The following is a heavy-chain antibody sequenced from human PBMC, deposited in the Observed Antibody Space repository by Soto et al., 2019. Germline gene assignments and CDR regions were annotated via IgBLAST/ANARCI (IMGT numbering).Heavy chain of an antibody. CDR3: ARGAGGYYYMDV. V-gene: IGHV3-74*01. D-gene: IGHD3-10*01. Sequence: EVQLVESGGGLVQPGGSLRLSCAASGFTFSSYWMHWVRQAPGKGLVWVSRVYTDGSRTSYADSVKGRFTISRDNAENTLYLQMNSLQAEDTAVYYCARGAGGYYYMDVWGKGTTVTVSS. CDR1: GFTFSSYW. J-gene: IGHJ6*03. CDR2: VYTDGSRT.